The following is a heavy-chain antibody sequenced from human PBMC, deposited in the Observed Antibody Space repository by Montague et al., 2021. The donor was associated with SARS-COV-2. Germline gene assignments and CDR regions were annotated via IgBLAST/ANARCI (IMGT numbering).Heavy chain of an antibody. J-gene: IGHJ4*02. CDR1: LRSVVISLSC. CDR2: SFFIGKT. CDR3: ARHPLGYCSSPSCYVG. D-gene: IGHD2-2*01. V-gene: IGHV4-39*01. Sequence: SETLSLTCTVALRSVVISLSCWAWVHTSQLQGPKCIVCSFFIGKTYYSPSLKILFTISVDTSQNQFSLKLSSVPAADTAVYYCARHPLGYCSSPSCYVGGGQGTLGSVSS.